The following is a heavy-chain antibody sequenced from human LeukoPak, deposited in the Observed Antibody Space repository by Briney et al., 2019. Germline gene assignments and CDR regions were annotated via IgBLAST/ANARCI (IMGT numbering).Heavy chain of an antibody. CDR1: GFTFSTYS. V-gene: IGHV3-21*01. D-gene: IGHD2-15*01. CDR3: ASRYCSGGDCYLSFDH. CDR2: ISSSSTYI. Sequence: GGSLRLSCAASGFTFSTYSMNWVRQAPGKGLEWVSSISSSSTYIHYADSVKGRFTIYRDNAKDSLYLQMNSLRVEDTAVYYCASRYCSGGDCYLSFDHWGQGTLVTVSS. J-gene: IGHJ4*02.